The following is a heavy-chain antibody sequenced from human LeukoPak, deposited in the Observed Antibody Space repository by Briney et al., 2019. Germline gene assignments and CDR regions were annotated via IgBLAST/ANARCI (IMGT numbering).Heavy chain of an antibody. Sequence: GGSLRLSCAASGFTFSTYWMSWVRQAPGKGLEWVANIKQDGSEKYYVDSVKGRFTISKDNAKNSLYLPMNSLRAEDTAVYYCARDDSGSYYDYWGQGTLVTVSS. V-gene: IGHV3-7*01. CDR3: ARDDSGSYYDY. CDR2: IKQDGSEK. CDR1: GFTFSTYW. D-gene: IGHD1-26*01. J-gene: IGHJ4*02.